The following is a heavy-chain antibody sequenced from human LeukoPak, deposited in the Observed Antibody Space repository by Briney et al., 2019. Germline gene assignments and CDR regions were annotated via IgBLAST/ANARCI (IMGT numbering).Heavy chain of an antibody. Sequence: ASVKVSCKASGGTFSSYAISWVRQAPGQGLEWMGRIIPILGIANYAQKFQGRVTITEDKSTSTAYMELSSLRSEDTAVYYCARDPSGRYFDWLLAPTFDYWGQGTLVTVS. V-gene: IGHV1-69*04. CDR3: ARDPSGRYFDWLLAPTFDY. CDR1: GGTFSSYA. D-gene: IGHD3-9*01. J-gene: IGHJ4*02. CDR2: IIPILGIA.